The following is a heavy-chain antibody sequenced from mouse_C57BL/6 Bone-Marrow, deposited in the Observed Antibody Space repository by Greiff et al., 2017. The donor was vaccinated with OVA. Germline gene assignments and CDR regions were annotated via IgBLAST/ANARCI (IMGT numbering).Heavy chain of an antibody. J-gene: IGHJ2*01. V-gene: IGHV5-16*01. CDR2: INYDGSST. D-gene: IGHD2-5*01. CDR1: GFTFSDYY. CDR3: ARDGDSNPFDY. Sequence: EVHLVESEGGLVQPGSSMKLSCTASGFTFSDYYMAWVRQVPEKGLEWVANINYDGSSTYYLDSLKSRFIISRDNAKNILYLQMSSLKSEDTATYYCARDGDSNPFDYWGQGTTLTVSS.